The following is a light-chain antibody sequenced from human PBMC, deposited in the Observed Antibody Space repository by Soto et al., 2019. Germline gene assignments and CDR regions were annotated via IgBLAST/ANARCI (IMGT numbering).Light chain of an antibody. CDR1: QNVTTFY. Sequence: DIVLTQSPGTLSLSPGQRATLSCRASQNVTTFYLAWYQQKPGQAPSLLIYGASSRATGIPDRFSGSGSGTDFTITINRLEPEDFGMYYCQQYGSSTGLTFGGGTKVEI. J-gene: IGKJ4*01. CDR3: QQYGSSTGLT. V-gene: IGKV3-20*01. CDR2: GAS.